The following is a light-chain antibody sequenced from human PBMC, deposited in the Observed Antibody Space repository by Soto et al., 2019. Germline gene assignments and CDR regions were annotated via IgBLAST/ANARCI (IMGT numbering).Light chain of an antibody. J-gene: IGKJ5*01. CDR2: DES. CDR1: QSVSSY. V-gene: IGKV3-11*01. CDR3: QKRSNWQVT. Sequence: EIVLTQSPATLSLSPGESATLSCRASQSVSSYLAWYQQKTGQPPRILIYDESNRATGIPDRFSGSGSGTDLTLTISRLEPEDFAVYYCQKRSNWQVTXGQGTRLEIK.